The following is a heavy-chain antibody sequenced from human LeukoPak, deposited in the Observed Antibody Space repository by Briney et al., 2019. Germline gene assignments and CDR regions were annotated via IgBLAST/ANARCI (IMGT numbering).Heavy chain of an antibody. V-gene: IGHV1-2*06. CDR2: INPNSGGT. CDR3: ARAKSPLFGP. J-gene: IGHJ5*02. Sequence: VASVKVSCKASGGTFSSYAISWVRQAPGQGLEWMGRINPNSGGTNYAQKFQGRVTMTRDTSISTAYMELSRLRSDDTAVYYCARAKSPLFGPWGQGTLVTVSS. CDR1: GGTFSSYA.